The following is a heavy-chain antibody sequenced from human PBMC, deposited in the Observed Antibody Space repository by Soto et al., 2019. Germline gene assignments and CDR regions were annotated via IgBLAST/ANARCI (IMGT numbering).Heavy chain of an antibody. CDR2: IIPIFGTA. D-gene: IGHD3-22*01. CDR1: GGTFSSYA. CDR3: ERDFSYDSSGYYDY. V-gene: IGHV1-69*13. J-gene: IGHJ4*02. Sequence: VASVKVSCKASGGTFSSYAISWVRQAPGQGLEWMGGIIPIFGTANYAQKFQGRVTITADESTSTAYMELSSLRSEDTAVYYCERDFSYDSSGYYDYWGQGTLVTVSS.